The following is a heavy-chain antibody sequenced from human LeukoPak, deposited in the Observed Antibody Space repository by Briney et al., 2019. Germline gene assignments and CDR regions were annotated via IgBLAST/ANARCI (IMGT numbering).Heavy chain of an antibody. J-gene: IGHJ1*01. CDR2: IKQDGSEK. CDR1: GFTFSSYW. D-gene: IGHD6-13*01. CDR3: AKDYSNKLPFQH. V-gene: IGHV3-7*03. Sequence: GGSLRLSCAASGFTFSSYWMSWVRQAPGKGLEWVANIKQDGSEKYYVDSVKGRFTISRDNSKKTLYLQMNSLRAEDTAVYYCAKDYSNKLPFQHWGQGTLVTVSS.